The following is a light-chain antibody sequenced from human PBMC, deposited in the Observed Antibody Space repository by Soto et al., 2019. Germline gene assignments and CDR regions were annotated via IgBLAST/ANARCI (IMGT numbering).Light chain of an antibody. CDR2: GVS. CDR1: QSVSSY. J-gene: IGKJ4*01. Sequence: EIVFTQSPATLSLSPGDRATLSCRASQSVSSYLAWYQQKPGQAPRLLIYGVSSRATGIPDRFSGSGAGTDFTLTISRLEPEDFAVYYCQQYGDSPLTFGGGTKVDIK. V-gene: IGKV3-20*01. CDR3: QQYGDSPLT.